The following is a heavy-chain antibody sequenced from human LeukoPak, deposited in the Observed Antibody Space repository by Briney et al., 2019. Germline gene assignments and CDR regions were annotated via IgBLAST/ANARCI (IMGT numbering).Heavy chain of an antibody. V-gene: IGHV1-2*06. CDR3: ARDRWGNWNYFSDAFDI. J-gene: IGHJ3*02. CDR1: GYTFTGYY. Sequence: ASVKVSCKASGYTFTGYYMHWVRQAPGQGLEWMGRINPNSGGTNYAQKFQGGVTMTRDTSISTAYMELSRLRSDDTAVYYCARDRWGNWNYFSDAFDIWGQGTMVTVSS. D-gene: IGHD1-7*01. CDR2: INPNSGGT.